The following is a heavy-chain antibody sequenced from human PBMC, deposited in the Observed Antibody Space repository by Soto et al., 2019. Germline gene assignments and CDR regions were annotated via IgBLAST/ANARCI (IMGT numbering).Heavy chain of an antibody. Sequence: PSETLSLTCTVSGASISSNTYYWAWIRRPPGKGLEWIGSIYYDGSTNYNPSLKSRVTISVDTSKNQFSLKLSSVTAADTAVYYCARRWGRTFDYWGQGTLVTAPQ. CDR3: ARRWGRTFDY. V-gene: IGHV4-39*01. CDR1: GASISSNTYY. D-gene: IGHD7-27*01. J-gene: IGHJ4*02. CDR2: IYYDGST.